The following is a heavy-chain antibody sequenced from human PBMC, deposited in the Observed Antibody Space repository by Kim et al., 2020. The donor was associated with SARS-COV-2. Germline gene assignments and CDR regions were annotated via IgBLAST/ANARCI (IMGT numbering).Heavy chain of an antibody. V-gene: IGHV4-39*02. J-gene: IGHJ4*02. CDR1: GGSISSSSYY. Sequence: SETLSLTCTVSGGSISSSSYYWGWIRQPPGKGLEWIGSIYYTGSTYYNPSLKSRVTISIDTSKNQFSLELNSVTAADTAVYYCGRDTSGDGYWGQGTLVTVSS. D-gene: IGHD2-8*01. CDR2: IYYTGST. CDR3: GRDTSGDGY.